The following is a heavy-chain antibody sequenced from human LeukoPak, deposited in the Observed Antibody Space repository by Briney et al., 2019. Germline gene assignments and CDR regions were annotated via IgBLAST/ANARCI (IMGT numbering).Heavy chain of an antibody. J-gene: IGHJ2*01. Sequence: ASVKVSCKASGYTFTSYGISWVRQAPGQGLEWMGWISAYNGNTNYAQKLQGRVTMTTDTSTSTAYMELRSLRSDDTAVYYCARDPGGSGSYYPGYFDLWGRGTLVTASS. CDR3: ARDPGGSGSYYPGYFDL. CDR1: GYTFTSYG. CDR2: ISAYNGNT. V-gene: IGHV1-18*01. D-gene: IGHD3-10*01.